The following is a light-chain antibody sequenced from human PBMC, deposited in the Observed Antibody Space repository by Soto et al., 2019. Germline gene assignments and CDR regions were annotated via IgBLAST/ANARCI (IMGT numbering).Light chain of an antibody. CDR3: QHRWT. CDR2: GAS. J-gene: IGKJ1*01. Sequence: EIVLTQSPGTLSLSPGERATLSCRASRSVSSSYLAWYQQKPGQAPRLLIYGASSRATGIPDRFSGSGSGTDFTLTISRLEPEDFAVYYCQHRWTFGQGTKVDIK. V-gene: IGKV3-20*01. CDR1: RSVSSSY.